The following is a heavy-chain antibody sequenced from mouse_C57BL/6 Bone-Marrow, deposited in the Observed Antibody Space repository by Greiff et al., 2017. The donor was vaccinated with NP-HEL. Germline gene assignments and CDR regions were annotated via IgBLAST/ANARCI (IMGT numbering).Heavy chain of an antibody. D-gene: IGHD2-4*01. V-gene: IGHV1-59*01. CDR2: IDPSDSYT. Sequence: QVQLQQPGAELVRPGTSVKLSCKASGYTFTSYWMHWVKQRPGQGLEWIGVIDPSDSYTNYNQKFKGKATLTVDTSSSTAYMQLSSLTSEDSAVYYCARSDDYDDYWGQGTTLTVSS. CDR3: ARSDDYDDY. CDR1: GYTFTSYW. J-gene: IGHJ2*01.